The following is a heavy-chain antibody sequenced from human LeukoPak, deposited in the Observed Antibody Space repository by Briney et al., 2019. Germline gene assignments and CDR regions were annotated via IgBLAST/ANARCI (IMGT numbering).Heavy chain of an antibody. Sequence: ASVKVSCKASGYTFTGYYMHWVRQAPGQGLEWMGWINPNSGGTNYAQKFQGRVTITTDESTSTAYMELSSLRSEDTAVYYCARVRYNWNPDGYYFDYWGQGTLVTVSS. J-gene: IGHJ4*02. CDR1: GYTFTGYY. D-gene: IGHD1-20*01. CDR3: ARVRYNWNPDGYYFDY. CDR2: INPNSGGT. V-gene: IGHV1-2*02.